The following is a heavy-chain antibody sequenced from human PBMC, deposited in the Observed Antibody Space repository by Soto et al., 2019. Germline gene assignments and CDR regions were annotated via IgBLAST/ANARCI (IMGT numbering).Heavy chain of an antibody. CDR1: GYTFTSYD. J-gene: IGHJ3*02. Sequence: ASVKVSCKASGYTFTSYDINWVRQATGQGLEWMGWMNPNSGNTGYAQKFQGRVTMTRNTSISTAYMELSSLRSEATAVDYCARENPGGTYDYIWGSYRFVAFDIWGQGTMVTVSS. CDR3: ARENPGGTYDYIWGSYRFVAFDI. CDR2: MNPNSGNT. V-gene: IGHV1-8*01. D-gene: IGHD3-16*02.